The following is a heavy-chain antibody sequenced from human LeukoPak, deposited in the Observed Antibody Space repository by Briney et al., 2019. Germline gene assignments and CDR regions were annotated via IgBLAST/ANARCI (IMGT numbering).Heavy chain of an antibody. V-gene: IGHV1-2*02. J-gene: IGHJ4*02. CDR1: GYTFTGYY. CDR3: ARILDTALQTFDY. D-gene: IGHD5-18*01. Sequence: ASVKVSSKASGYTFTGYYMHWVRQAPRQGLEWMGWINPNSGGTNYAQKFQGRVTMTTDTTISTAYMEQSRLRYDETAVYYCARILDTALQTFDYWGEGTLATVSS. CDR2: INPNSGGT.